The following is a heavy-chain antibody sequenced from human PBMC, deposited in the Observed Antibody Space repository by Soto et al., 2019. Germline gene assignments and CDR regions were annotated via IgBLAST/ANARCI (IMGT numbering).Heavy chain of an antibody. CDR2: INHSGST. CDR1: GGSFSGYY. V-gene: IGHV4-34*01. CDR3: ARGRGCYKVYFQH. J-gene: IGHJ1*01. D-gene: IGHD6-19*01. Sequence: HVQLQQWGAGLLKPSETLSLTGAVYGGSFSGYYWSWIRQPPAKGLQWIGEINHSGSTNYNPSLKSRVTISVDTSKNQFALKLSSVTAADTAVYYCARGRGCYKVYFQHWGQGTLFTVSS.